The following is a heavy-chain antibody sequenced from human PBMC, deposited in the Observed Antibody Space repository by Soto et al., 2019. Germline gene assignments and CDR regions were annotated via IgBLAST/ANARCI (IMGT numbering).Heavy chain of an antibody. CDR3: AKDRQPDGRWPIDH. J-gene: IGHJ4*02. CDR1: GFSFSEHY. Sequence: GGSLRLSCAASGFSFSEHYMDWVRQAPGKGVEWVGRSRDKVHSHTTEYAASVKGRFTISRGDSENSLYLQMNSLKTEDTAVYFCAKDRQPDGRWPIDHWGQGTLVTVSS. V-gene: IGHV3-72*01. CDR2: SRDKVHSHTT.